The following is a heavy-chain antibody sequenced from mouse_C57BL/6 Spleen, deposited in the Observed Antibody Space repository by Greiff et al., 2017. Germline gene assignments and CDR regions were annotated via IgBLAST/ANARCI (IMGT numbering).Heavy chain of an antibody. CDR2: IDPETGGT. Sequence: QVQLKESGAELVRPGASVTLSCKASGYTFTDYEMHWVKQTPVHGLEWIGAIDPETGGTASNQQFKGKAILTADKASSTAYMELRSLTSEDSAVYYCTRKSWDDGFWYFDVWGTGTTVTVSS. CDR1: GYTFTDYE. D-gene: IGHD2-3*01. V-gene: IGHV1-15*01. J-gene: IGHJ1*03. CDR3: TRKSWDDGFWYFDV.